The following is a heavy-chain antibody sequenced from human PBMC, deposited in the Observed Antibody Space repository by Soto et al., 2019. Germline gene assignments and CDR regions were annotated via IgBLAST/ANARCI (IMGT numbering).Heavy chain of an antibody. CDR3: ARDAGGRHVVALDY. CDR2: IWYDGSNK. D-gene: IGHD2-8*02. V-gene: IGHV3-33*01. Sequence: QVQLVESGGGVVQPGRSLRLSCAASGFTFSSYGMHWVRQAPGKGLEWVAVIWYDGSNKYYADSVKGRFTISRDNSKNTLYLQMNSLRAEDTAVYYCARDAGGRHVVALDYWGQGTLVTVSS. J-gene: IGHJ4*02. CDR1: GFTFSSYG.